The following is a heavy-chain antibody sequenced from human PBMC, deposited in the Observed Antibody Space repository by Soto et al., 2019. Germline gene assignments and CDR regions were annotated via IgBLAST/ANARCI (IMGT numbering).Heavy chain of an antibody. Sequence: GGSLRLSCAASGFTFSSYAMHWVRQAPGKGLEWVAVISYDGSNKYYADSVKGRFTISRDNSKNTLYLQMNSLRAEDTAVYYCARGLDIVLMVYAIGKEHYFDYWGQGTLVTVSS. CDR3: ARGLDIVLMVYAIGKEHYFDY. J-gene: IGHJ4*02. CDR1: GFTFSSYA. CDR2: ISYDGSNK. V-gene: IGHV3-30-3*01. D-gene: IGHD2-8*01.